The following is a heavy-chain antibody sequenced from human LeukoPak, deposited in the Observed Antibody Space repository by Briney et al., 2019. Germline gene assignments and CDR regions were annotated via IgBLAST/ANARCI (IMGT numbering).Heavy chain of an antibody. CDR3: TTKVMRGNLGDDYDD. CDR2: ISSDGIDK. J-gene: IGHJ4*02. V-gene: IGHV3-30*03. CDR1: GVTLRYYG. Sequence: GGSLRLSCSVSGVTLRYYGMHWVRQAPGKGLEWVALISSDGIDKLYGASVKGRFTISRDDSKSTLYLQMNSLAAEDTAVYYCTTKVMRGNLGDDYDDWGQGTLVTVSS. D-gene: IGHD5-12*01.